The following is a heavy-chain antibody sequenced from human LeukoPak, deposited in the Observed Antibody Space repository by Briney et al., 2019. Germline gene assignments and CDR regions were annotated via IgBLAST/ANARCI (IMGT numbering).Heavy chain of an antibody. J-gene: IGHJ4*02. CDR3: ATQTVAGGY. V-gene: IGHV3-48*01. Sequence: GGSLRLSCAASGFAFSTYSMNWVSQSPGKGLEWLSYISSSSSTIYYADSVKGRFTISRDNAKNSLYLQMNSLRAEDTAVYYCATQTVAGGYWGQGTLVTVSS. CDR1: GFAFSTYS. D-gene: IGHD1-14*01. CDR2: ISSSSSTI.